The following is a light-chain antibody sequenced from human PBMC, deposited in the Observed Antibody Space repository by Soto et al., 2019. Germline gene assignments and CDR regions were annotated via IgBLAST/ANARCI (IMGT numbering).Light chain of an antibody. V-gene: IGLV2-23*01. Sequence: QSALTQPDSVSGSPGQSITISCTGTSSDVGSYNLVSWYQQHPGKAPKLMIYEGSKRPSGVSNRFSGSKSGNTASLTISGLQAEDEADYYCCSYAGSSTYVFGTRTKLTVL. CDR1: SSDVGSYNL. CDR3: CSYAGSSTYV. J-gene: IGLJ1*01. CDR2: EGS.